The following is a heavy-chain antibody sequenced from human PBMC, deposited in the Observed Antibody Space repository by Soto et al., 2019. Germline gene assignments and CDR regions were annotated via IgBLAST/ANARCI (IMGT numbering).Heavy chain of an antibody. CDR3: ASAIGKRFYYYYGMDV. V-gene: IGHV5-51*01. J-gene: IGHJ6*02. CDR1: GYSFTNYW. Sequence: GESLKISCKGSGYSFTNYWIAWVRQMPGKGLEWMGIINPGDSETKYSPSFQGQVTISADKSISTAYLQWSSLKASDTAMYYCASAIGKRFYYYYGMDVWGQGTTVTVSS. CDR2: INPGDSET. D-gene: IGHD2-15*01.